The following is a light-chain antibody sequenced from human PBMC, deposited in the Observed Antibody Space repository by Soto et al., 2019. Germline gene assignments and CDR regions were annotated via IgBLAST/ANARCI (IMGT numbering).Light chain of an antibody. Sequence: EIVLTQSPGTLSLSPGERATLSFRASQSVSSKLAWYQQKPGQAPRLLIYGASTRATGIPARFSGSGSGTEFTLSISSLQSEDSAVYYCQQYNNWPPITFGQGTRLEIK. J-gene: IGKJ5*01. CDR3: QQYNNWPPIT. CDR2: GAS. CDR1: QSVSSK. V-gene: IGKV3D-15*01.